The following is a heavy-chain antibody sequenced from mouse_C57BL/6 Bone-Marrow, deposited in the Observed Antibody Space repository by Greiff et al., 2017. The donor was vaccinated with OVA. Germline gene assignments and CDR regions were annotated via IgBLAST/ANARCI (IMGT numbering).Heavy chain of an antibody. V-gene: IGHV1-87*01. CDR3: SEDSAVYYCASTVGYWYFDV. CDR2: GQGLEWIG. CDR1: YTFFRRVH. D-gene: IGHD1-1*01. J-gene: IGHJ1*03. Sequence: QVQLQQSGPELVRPWASVKISCQAFYTFFRRVHFAIRDTNYWLQWVKQRPGQGLEWIGAIYPGNGDTSYNQKFKGKATLTADKSSSTAYMQLSSLTSEDSAVYYCASTVGYWYFDVWGTGTTVTVSS.